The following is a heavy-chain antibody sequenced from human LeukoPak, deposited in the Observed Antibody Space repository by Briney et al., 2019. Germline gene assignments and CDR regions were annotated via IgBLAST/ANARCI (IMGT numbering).Heavy chain of an antibody. D-gene: IGHD3-10*01. J-gene: IGHJ5*02. V-gene: IGHV4-39*01. Sequence: PSETLSLTCSVSGGSVTTTYYWSWIRQPPGGGLEWIASLYHSGNSNYNPPLKSRVTMSVDTSKNQFSLQLTSMTAADTAIYYCTRHQTNFYGSGAPFDPWGQGTLVTVSS. CDR1: GGSVTTTYY. CDR3: TRHQTNFYGSGAPFDP. CDR2: LYHSGNS.